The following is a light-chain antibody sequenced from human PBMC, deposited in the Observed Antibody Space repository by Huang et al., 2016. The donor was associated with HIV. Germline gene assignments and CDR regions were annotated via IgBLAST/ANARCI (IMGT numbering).Light chain of an antibody. V-gene: IGKV2-28*01. J-gene: IGKJ2*01. Sequence: EIVMTQSPLSLPVTPGQPASISCKSSQNLLYSGGHNLLDCYLRKQGQSPQLVVFLGSNRAPGLSDRFSGSGSGTVFTLEISRVEAEDVGVYYCMQCLQAPPTFGQGTKLEI. CDR3: MQCLQAPPT. CDR1: QNLLYSGGHNL. CDR2: LGS.